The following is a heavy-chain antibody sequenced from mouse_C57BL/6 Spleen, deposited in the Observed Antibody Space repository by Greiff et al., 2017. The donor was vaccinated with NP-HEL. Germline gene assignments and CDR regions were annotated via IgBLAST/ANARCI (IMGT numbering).Heavy chain of an antibody. CDR3: AREDDYGFAWFAY. CDR2: ISYDGSN. D-gene: IGHD2-4*01. Sequence: EVKLQESGPGLVKPSQSLSLTCSVTGYSITSGYYWNWIRQFPGNKLEWMGYISYDGSNNYNPSLKNRISITRDTSKNQFFLKLNSVTTEDTATYYCAREDDYGFAWFAYWGQGTLVTVSA. V-gene: IGHV3-6*01. J-gene: IGHJ3*01. CDR1: GYSITSGYY.